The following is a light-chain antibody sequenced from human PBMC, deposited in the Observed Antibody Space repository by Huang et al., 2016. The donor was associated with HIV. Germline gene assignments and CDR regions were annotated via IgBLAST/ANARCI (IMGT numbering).Light chain of an antibody. CDR1: QSVLYSSNNKNY. CDR3: QQYYSTPFT. J-gene: IGKJ3*01. CDR2: WAA. Sequence: DILMTQSPDSLAVSLGERATINCKSSQSVLYSSNNKNYLAWYQQKPGQPPNLLIYWAATREAGVPERFSGSGSGTDFTLTISSLQAEDVAVYYCQQYYSTPFTFGPGTKVDIK. V-gene: IGKV4-1*01.